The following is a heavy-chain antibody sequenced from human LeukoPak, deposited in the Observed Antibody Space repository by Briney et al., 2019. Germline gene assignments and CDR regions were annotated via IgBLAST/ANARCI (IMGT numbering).Heavy chain of an antibody. CDR3: AKDRGYGPYYFDY. CDR2: ISGSGGST. D-gene: IGHD5-18*01. J-gene: IGHJ4*02. Sequence: GGSLRLSHAASGFTFSSYAMSWVRQAPGKGLEWVSAISGSGGSTYYADSVKGRFTISRDNSKNTLYLQMNSLRAEDTAVYYCAKDRGYGPYYFDYWGQGTLVTVSS. CDR1: GFTFSSYA. V-gene: IGHV3-23*01.